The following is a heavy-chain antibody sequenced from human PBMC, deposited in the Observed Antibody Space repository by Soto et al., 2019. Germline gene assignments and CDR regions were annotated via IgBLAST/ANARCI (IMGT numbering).Heavy chain of an antibody. V-gene: IGHV4-30-4*01. CDR3: ARTRYYDFWRIDY. D-gene: IGHD3-3*01. CDR1: DGSISSGDYY. Sequence: QVQLQESGPGMVKPSETLSLTCTVSDGSISSGDYYWSWIRQPPGQGLEWIGYMHKSGSAYYNPSLKGRPTISIDTSLNQFSLKVNSMTAADTAVYYCARTRYYDFWRIDYWGQGTLVTVSS. CDR2: MHKSGSA. J-gene: IGHJ4*02.